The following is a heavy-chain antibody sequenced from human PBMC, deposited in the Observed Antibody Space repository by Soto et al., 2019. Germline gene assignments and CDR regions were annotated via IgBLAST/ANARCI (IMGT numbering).Heavy chain of an antibody. J-gene: IGHJ3*02. Sequence: VQLVESGGGLVKPAGSLRLSCAASGFTFSTYSMNWVRQAPGKGLEWVSSISSSSSYIYYADSVKGRFTISRDNAKNSLYLQMNSLRAEDTAVYYCARVLYDTSGYDAFDIWGQGTMVTVSS. V-gene: IGHV3-21*01. D-gene: IGHD3-22*01. CDR1: GFTFSTYS. CDR3: ARVLYDTSGYDAFDI. CDR2: ISSSSSYI.